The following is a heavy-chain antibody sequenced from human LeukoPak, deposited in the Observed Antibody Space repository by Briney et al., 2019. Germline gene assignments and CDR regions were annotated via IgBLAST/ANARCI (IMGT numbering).Heavy chain of an antibody. CDR3: ARGREYYYGSSDWFDP. V-gene: IGHV1-2*02. D-gene: IGHD3-10*01. CDR2: INPNSGGT. Sequence: ASVKVSCKASGYTFTNYYVHWVRQAPGQGLEWMGWINPNSGGTNYAQKFQGRVTMTRDTSISTAYMELSRLRSDDTAVYYCARGREYYYGSSDWFDPWGQGTLVTVSS. J-gene: IGHJ5*02. CDR1: GYTFTNYY.